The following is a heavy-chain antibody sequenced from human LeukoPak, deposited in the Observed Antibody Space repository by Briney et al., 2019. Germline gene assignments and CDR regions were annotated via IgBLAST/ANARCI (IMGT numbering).Heavy chain of an antibody. Sequence: ASVKVSCKASGYTFTSFAMNWVRQAPGQGLEWMGWINTNTGNPTYAQGFTGRFVFSLDTSVSTAYLQISSLKAEDTAVYYCARDTSAGYCSGGSCYWFDPWGQGTLVTVSS. J-gene: IGHJ5*02. D-gene: IGHD2-15*01. CDR3: ARDTSAGYCSGGSCYWFDP. CDR1: GYTFTSFA. CDR2: INTNTGNP. V-gene: IGHV7-4-1*02.